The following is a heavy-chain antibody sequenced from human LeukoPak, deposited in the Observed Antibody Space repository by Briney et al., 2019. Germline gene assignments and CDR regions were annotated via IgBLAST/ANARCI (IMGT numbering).Heavy chain of an antibody. V-gene: IGHV3-9*01. Sequence: GRSLRLSCAASGFTFDDYAMHWVRQAPWKGLEWVLGISWNSGSIGYADSVKGRFTISRDNAKNSLYLQMNSLRAEDTALYYCAKAVLWFGQYYFDYWGQGTLVTVSS. CDR1: GFTFDDYA. CDR2: ISWNSGSI. J-gene: IGHJ4*02. D-gene: IGHD3-10*01. CDR3: AKAVLWFGQYYFDY.